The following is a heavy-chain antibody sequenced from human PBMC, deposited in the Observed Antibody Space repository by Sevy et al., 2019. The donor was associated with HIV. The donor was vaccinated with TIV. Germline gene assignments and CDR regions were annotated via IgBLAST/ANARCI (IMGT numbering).Heavy chain of an antibody. V-gene: IGHV3-7*04. J-gene: IGHJ4*02. CDR3: ARRYFDY. CDR2: IKQNGSER. Sequence: GGSLRLSCAVSGFIFNNYWRGWVRQAPGKGLEWVANIKQNGSERHNLDLVKGRFIIASDNANNSLYLQMNSLGADDTAVYYCARRYFDYWGQGTLVTVSS. CDR1: GFIFNNYW.